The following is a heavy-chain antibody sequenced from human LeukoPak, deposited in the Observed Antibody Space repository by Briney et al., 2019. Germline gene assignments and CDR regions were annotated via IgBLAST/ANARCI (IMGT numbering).Heavy chain of an antibody. Sequence: NPSETLSLTCTVSGGSTSSSSYSWGWIRQPPGKGLEWIGSIYYSGSTYYNPSLKSRVTISVDTSKNQFSLKLSSVTAADTAVYYCASWYSSGWYFDYWGQGTLVTVSS. V-gene: IGHV4-39*01. CDR1: GGSTSSSSYS. J-gene: IGHJ4*02. D-gene: IGHD6-19*01. CDR3: ASWYSSGWYFDY. CDR2: IYYSGST.